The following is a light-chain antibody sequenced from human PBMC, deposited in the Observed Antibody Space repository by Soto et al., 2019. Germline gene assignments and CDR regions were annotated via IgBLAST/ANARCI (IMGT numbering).Light chain of an antibody. J-gene: IGLJ1*01. CDR2: DVS. CDR1: SSDVGGYNY. CDR3: SSYTSSSTLV. Sequence: QSVLTQPASVSGSPGQSITISCTGTSSDVGGYNYVSWYQQHPGKAPKLMIYDVSNRPSGVSNRFSGSKSGNTASLTISGLQAEDEADYYSSSYTSSSTLVVGTGTKVTVL. V-gene: IGLV2-14*01.